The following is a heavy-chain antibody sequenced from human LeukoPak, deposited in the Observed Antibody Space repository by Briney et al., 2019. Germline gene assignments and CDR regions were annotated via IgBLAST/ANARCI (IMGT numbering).Heavy chain of an antibody. J-gene: IGHJ5*01. CDR2: INHRGST. CDR3: ARWIEQLVQFWFDP. Sequence: PSETLSLTCAVYGGSFSGYYWSWIRQPPGKGLEWMGEINHRGSTNYNPSLKKRVTISVETSKNQFSLKLSSVTAADTAVYYCARWIEQLVQFWFDPWGQGTLVTVSS. CDR1: GGSFSGYY. V-gene: IGHV4-34*01. D-gene: IGHD6-13*01.